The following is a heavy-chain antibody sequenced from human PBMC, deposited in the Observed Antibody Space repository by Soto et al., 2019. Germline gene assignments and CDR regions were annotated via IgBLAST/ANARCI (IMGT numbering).Heavy chain of an antibody. V-gene: IGHV3-30*18. CDR1: GFTFSSYG. Sequence: GGSLRLSCAASGFTFSSYGMHWVRQAPGKGLEWVAVISYDGSNKYYADSVKGRFTITRDNSKNTLYLQMNSLRAEDTAVYYCAKDREYYYDSSAFDPWGQGTLVTVSS. D-gene: IGHD3-22*01. CDR2: ISYDGSNK. J-gene: IGHJ5*02. CDR3: AKDREYYYDSSAFDP.